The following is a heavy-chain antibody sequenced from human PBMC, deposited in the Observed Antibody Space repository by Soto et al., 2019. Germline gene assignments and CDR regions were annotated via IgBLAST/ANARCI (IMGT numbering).Heavy chain of an antibody. D-gene: IGHD6-13*01. CDR2: ISPYNGDT. V-gene: IGHV1-18*01. J-gene: IGHJ4*02. CDR1: GYTFPIYG. Sequence: QVQLVQSGVEVKKPGASVKVSCKASGYTFPIYGISWVRQAPGQGLEWMGWISPYNGDTNYAQKFQGRVTMTPDTSTTTAYLELRSLRSDDTAVYYCARGGIVGAGLGDSDLDYWGQGTLVTVSS. CDR3: ARGGIVGAGLGDSDLDY.